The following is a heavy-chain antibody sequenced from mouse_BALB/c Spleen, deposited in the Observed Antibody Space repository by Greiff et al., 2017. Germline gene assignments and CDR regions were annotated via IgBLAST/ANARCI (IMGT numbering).Heavy chain of an antibody. CDR2: IDPETGGT. V-gene: IGHV1-15*01. Sequence: VQLQESGAELVRPGASVTLSCKASGYTFTDYEMHWVKQTPVHGLEWIGAIDPETGGTAYNQKFKGKATLTADKSSSTAYMELRSLTSEDSAVYYCTRSGYYCGSDYWGQGTTLTVSS. CDR1: GYTFTDYE. J-gene: IGHJ2*01. D-gene: IGHD1-1*01. CDR3: TRSGYYCGSDY.